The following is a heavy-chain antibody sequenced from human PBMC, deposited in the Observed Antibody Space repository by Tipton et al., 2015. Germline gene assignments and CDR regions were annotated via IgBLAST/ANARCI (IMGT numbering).Heavy chain of an antibody. V-gene: IGHV4-59*01. D-gene: IGHD4-23*01. J-gene: IGHJ4*02. CDR1: SDSISKYY. CDR2: IQYSGST. CDR3: ARARGRHGGLFDS. Sequence: TLSLTCSVSSDSISKYYWSWIRQPPGKELEWIGYIQYSGSTNYNPSLKSRVTISVDTSKTQFSLKMSSVTASDTAVYYCARARGRHGGLFDSWGQGIPVTFSS.